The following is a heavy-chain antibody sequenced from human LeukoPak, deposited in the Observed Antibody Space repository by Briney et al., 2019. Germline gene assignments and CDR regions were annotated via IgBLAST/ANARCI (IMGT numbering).Heavy chain of an antibody. CDR3: VRDYLWGTYGPDY. V-gene: IGHV3-7*01. Sequence: GGSLRLSCAASGFTFSSYRMSWFRQIPGKGLEWLGNIKTDGSEKYYLDSVRGRFTISRDNAKNSLFLQMNSLRGEDTAVYYCVRDYLWGTYGPDYWGQGTLVTVTS. J-gene: IGHJ4*02. CDR2: IKTDGSEK. D-gene: IGHD3-16*01. CDR1: GFTFSSYR.